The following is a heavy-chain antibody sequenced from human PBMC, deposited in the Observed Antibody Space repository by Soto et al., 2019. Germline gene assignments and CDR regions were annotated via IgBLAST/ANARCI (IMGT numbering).Heavy chain of an antibody. J-gene: IGHJ6*02. CDR1: GFTFNAYD. CDR3: ARPLSYCGGDCWENYYGMDV. D-gene: IGHD2-21*02. CDR2: ISYDGSNK. V-gene: IGHV3-30*03. Sequence: GGSLRLSCAASGFTFNAYDMHWVRQAPGRGLEWVAVISYDGSNKYYADSVKGRFTISRDNSKNTLYLQMNSLRAEDTAVYYCARPLSYCGGDCWENYYGMDVWGQGTTVTVSS.